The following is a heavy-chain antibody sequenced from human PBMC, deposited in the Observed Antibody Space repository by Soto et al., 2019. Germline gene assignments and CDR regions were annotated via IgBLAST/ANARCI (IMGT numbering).Heavy chain of an antibody. CDR2: ISGSGGST. J-gene: IGHJ4*02. CDR3: AKDIVVVVAANYDY. V-gene: IGHV3-23*01. CDR1: GFTFSSYA. Sequence: EVQLLESGGGLVQPGGSLRLSCAASGFTFSSYAMSWVRQAPGKGLEWVSAISGSGGSTYYADSVKGRFTISRDNSKNTLYLQMNGLRAEDTAVYYCAKDIVVVVAANYDYWGQGTLVTVSS. D-gene: IGHD2-15*01.